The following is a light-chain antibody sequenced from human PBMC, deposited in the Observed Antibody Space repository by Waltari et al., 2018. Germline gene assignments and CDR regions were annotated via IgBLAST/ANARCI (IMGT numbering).Light chain of an antibody. Sequence: QSALTQPASVSGSPGQSITLSCTGTSSDVGSYNLVSWYQQHPGKAPKLMIYEVSKRPSGVSNRFSGSKSGNTASLTISGLQAEDEADYYCCSYAGSSTFLVFGGGTKLTVL. J-gene: IGLJ3*02. CDR2: EVS. V-gene: IGLV2-23*02. CDR3: CSYAGSSTFLV. CDR1: SSDVGSYNL.